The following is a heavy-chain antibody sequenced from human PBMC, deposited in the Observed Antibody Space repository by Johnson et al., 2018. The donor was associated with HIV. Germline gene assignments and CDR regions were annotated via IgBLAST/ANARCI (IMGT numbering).Heavy chain of an antibody. CDR2: IRYDGSNK. CDR3: RVVGDAFDI. D-gene: IGHD2-15*01. CDR1: GFTFSSYG. Sequence: QMQLVESGGGVVQPGGSLRLSCAASGFTFSSYGMHWVRQAPGKGLEWVAFIRYDGSNKYYADSVKGRFTISRDNSKNTLYLQMNSLRVEDTAVYYVRVVGDAFDIWGQGTMVTVSS. V-gene: IGHV3-30*02. J-gene: IGHJ3*02.